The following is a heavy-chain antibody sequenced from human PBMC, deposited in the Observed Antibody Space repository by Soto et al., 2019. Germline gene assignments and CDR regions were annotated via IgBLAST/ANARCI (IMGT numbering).Heavy chain of an antibody. J-gene: IGHJ4*02. CDR1: GGSSSSYY. CDR2: IYYSGST. CDR3: ARHGRAPFIAVAGLDY. V-gene: IGHV4-59*08. D-gene: IGHD6-19*01. Sequence: ETLSLTCTVSGGSSSSYYWSWIRQPPGKGLEWIGYIYYSGSTNYNPSLKSRVTISVDTSKNQFSLKLSSVTAADTAVYYCARHGRAPFIAVAGLDYWGQGTLVTVSS.